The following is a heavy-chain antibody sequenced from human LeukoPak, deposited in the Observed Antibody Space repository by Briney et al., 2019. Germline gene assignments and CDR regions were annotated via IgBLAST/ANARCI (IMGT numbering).Heavy chain of an antibody. V-gene: IGHV1-46*01. CDR1: GYTFTSYY. J-gene: IGHJ4*02. D-gene: IGHD3-16*01. CDR3: ARASITFGDVEYFDY. CDR2: INPSGGST. Sequence: GASVKVSCKASGYTFTSYYMHWVRQAPGQGLEWMGIINPSGGSTSYAQKFQGRVTMTRDTSTSTVYMELSSPRSEDTAVYYCARASITFGDVEYFDYWGQGTLVTVSS.